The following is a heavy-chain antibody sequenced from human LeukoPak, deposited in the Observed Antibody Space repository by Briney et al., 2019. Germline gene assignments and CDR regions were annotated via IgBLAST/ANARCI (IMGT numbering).Heavy chain of an antibody. Sequence: SSVKVSCKASVYTFTGYYMHCVRQAPGQGLEWMGWINPNSGGTNYAQKFQGRVTMTRDTSISTAYMELSRLRSDDTAVYYCARVDLSYYYDSSGYRRMDVWGQGTTVTVSS. CDR3: ARVDLSYYYDSSGYRRMDV. V-gene: IGHV1-2*02. D-gene: IGHD3-22*01. CDR2: INPNSGGT. J-gene: IGHJ6*02. CDR1: VYTFTGYY.